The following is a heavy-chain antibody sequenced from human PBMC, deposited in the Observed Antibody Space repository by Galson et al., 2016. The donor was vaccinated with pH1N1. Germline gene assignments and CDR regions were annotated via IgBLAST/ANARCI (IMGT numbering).Heavy chain of an antibody. J-gene: IGHJ6*02. V-gene: IGHV4-4*02. D-gene: IGHD5-18*01. CDR3: VGGGYSYDLDYHFGMDV. Sequence: ETLSLPCAVSGGSISIINWWSWVRQPPGKGLEWIGEIYQRGNTNYNPSLKSRVTISLDNSKNQFSLRLSSVTAADTAVYYCVGGGYSYDLDYHFGMDVWGQGTSVTVSS. CDR1: GGSISIINW. CDR2: IYQRGNT.